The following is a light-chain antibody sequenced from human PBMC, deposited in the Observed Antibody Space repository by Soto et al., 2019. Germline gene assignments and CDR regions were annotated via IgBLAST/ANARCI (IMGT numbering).Light chain of an antibody. J-gene: IGLJ1*01. V-gene: IGLV3-21*02. CDR3: QVWQTSSDLRYV. CDR2: DDR. Sequence: SYELTQPPSVSVAPGQTARITCGGNKIGDKSVHWYQQKPGQAPVLVVYDDRDRPSGIPERFSGSNSGNTATLTISRVEAGDEADYYCQVWQTSSDLRYVFGPGTKLTVL. CDR1: KIGDKS.